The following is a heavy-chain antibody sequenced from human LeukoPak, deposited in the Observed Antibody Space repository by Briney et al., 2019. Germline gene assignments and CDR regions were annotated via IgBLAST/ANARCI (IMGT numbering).Heavy chain of an antibody. CDR2: VYNSGST. CDR1: GGTFRTYY. V-gene: IGHV4-59*01. D-gene: IGHD6-13*01. CDR3: ARGEAARPGRYSSSWYYWFDP. J-gene: IGHJ5*02. Sequence: SETLSLTCIISGGTFRTYYWTWIRQPPGKGLEWIGYVYNSGSTNYSNYNPSLKSRVTISVDTSKNQFSLKLSSVTAADTAVYYCARGEAARPGRYSSSWYYWFDPWGQGTLVTVSS.